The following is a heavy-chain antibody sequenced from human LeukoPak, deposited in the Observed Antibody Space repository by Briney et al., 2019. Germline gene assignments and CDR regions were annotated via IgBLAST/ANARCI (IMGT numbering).Heavy chain of an antibody. CDR1: GSTFSRYW. V-gene: IGHV3-7*01. D-gene: IGHD3-10*01. J-gene: IGHJ4*02. Sequence: GGSLRLSCAASGSTFSRYWKSWVRQAPGKGLEWVANIKQDGSEKSYVDSVKGRFTISRDNAKNSLYLQMNSLRAEDTAVYYCAKGHTATSGIYWGQGTLVTVSS. CDR2: IKQDGSEK. CDR3: AKGHTATSGIY.